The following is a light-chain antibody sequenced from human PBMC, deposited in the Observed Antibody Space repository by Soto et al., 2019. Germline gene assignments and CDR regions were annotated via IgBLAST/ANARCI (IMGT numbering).Light chain of an antibody. V-gene: IGLV2-14*01. CDR2: GVS. CDR1: SSDVGGYTY. J-gene: IGLJ1*01. CDR3: SSYTSSNTLV. Sequence: QSVLTQPASVSGSPGQSITISCAGTSSDVGGYTYVSWYQQHPGKAPKLLIFGVSDRPSGVSHRFSGSKSGNTASLTISGLQADDEADYPCSSYTSSNTLVFGTGTKVTVL.